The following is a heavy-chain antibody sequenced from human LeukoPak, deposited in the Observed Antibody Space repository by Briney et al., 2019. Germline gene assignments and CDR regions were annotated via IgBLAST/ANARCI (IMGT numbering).Heavy chain of an antibody. V-gene: IGHV4-34*01. CDR3: ARDLSGGATTSFDP. CDR1: GGSFSGYY. Sequence: SETLSLTCAVYGGSFSGYYWSWIRQPPGKGLEWIGEINHSGSTNYNPSLKSRVTISVDTPKNQFSLKLSSVTAADTAVYYCARDLSGGATTSFDPWGQGTLVTVSS. J-gene: IGHJ5*02. D-gene: IGHD5-12*01. CDR2: INHSGST.